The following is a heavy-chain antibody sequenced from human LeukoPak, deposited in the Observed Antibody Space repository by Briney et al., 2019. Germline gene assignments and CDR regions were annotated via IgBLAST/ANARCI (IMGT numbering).Heavy chain of an antibody. Sequence: GGSLRLSCAASGFTFGNDAMQWVRQVPGKGLEWVSLISVNGGSTYYADSVKGRFIISRDNSRNSLYLQMNSLTSEDSALYYCVKGYRGSAKPDYWGQGTLVTVSS. CDR3: VKGYRGSAKPDY. CDR1: GFTFGNDA. V-gene: IGHV3-43*02. J-gene: IGHJ4*02. CDR2: ISVNGGST. D-gene: IGHD3-10*01.